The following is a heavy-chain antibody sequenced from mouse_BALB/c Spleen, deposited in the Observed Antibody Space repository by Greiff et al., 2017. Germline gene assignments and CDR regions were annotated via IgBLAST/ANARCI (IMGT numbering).Heavy chain of an antibody. Sequence: VQLQQPGAELVRPGASVKLSCKASGYTFTSYWINWVKQRPGQGLEWIGNIYPSDSYTNYNQKFKDKATLTVDKSSSTAYMQLSSPTSEDSAVYYCTRMGFGYYAMDYWGQGTSVTVSS. CDR3: TRMGFGYYAMDY. CDR2: IYPSDSYT. V-gene: IGHV1-69*02. CDR1: GYTFTSYW. D-gene: IGHD3-1*01. J-gene: IGHJ4*01.